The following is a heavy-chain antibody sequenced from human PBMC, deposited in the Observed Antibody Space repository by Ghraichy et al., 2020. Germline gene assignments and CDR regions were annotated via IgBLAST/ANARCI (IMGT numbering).Heavy chain of an antibody. J-gene: IGHJ4*02. V-gene: IGHV3-48*02. CDR1: GFNFSSYS. Sequence: ETLSLTCAASGFNFSSYSMNWVRQAPGKGLEWVSYISSSSSTIYYADSVKGRFTISRDNAKNSLYLQMNSLRDEDTAVYYCAGRIQLWFYWGQGTLVTVSS. CDR2: ISSSSSTI. D-gene: IGHD5-18*01. CDR3: AGRIQLWFY.